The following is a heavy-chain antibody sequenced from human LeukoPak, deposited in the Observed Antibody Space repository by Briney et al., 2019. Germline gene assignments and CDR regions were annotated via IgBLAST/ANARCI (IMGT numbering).Heavy chain of an antibody. Sequence: GESLKISCKGSGYSFTSYWIGWVRQMPGKGLEWMGIIYPGDSDTRYGPSFQGQATISADRSISTAYLQWNSLKASDTAIYFCARQPHRAGGPLRSFDIWGQGTIVTVSS. J-gene: IGHJ3*02. D-gene: IGHD1-26*01. CDR2: IYPGDSDT. CDR3: ARQPHRAGGPLRSFDI. V-gene: IGHV5-51*01. CDR1: GYSFTSYW.